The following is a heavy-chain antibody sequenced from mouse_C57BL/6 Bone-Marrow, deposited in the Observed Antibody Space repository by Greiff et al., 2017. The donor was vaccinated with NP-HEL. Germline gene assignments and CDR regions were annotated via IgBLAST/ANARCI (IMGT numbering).Heavy chain of an antibody. Sequence: VKLQESGAELVRPGASVTLSCKASGYTFTDYEMHWVKQTPVHGLEWIGAIDPETGGTAYNQKFKGKAILTADKSSSTAYMELRSLTSEDSAVYYGTRDGSSPWYFDFWGTGTTVTVSS. CDR2: IDPETGGT. CDR3: TRDGSSPWYFDF. CDR1: GYTFTDYE. J-gene: IGHJ1*03. V-gene: IGHV1-15*01. D-gene: IGHD1-1*01.